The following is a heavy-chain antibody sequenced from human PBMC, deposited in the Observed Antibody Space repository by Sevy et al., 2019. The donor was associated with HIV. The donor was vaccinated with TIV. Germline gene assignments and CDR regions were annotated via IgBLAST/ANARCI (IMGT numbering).Heavy chain of an antibody. Sequence: ASVKVSCKVSGKTLTDISIHWVRQAPGKGLEWMVSFDPEDGETTYAQNFQDRVIVTEDTSTDTAYMGLSSLRFEDTAVYYCASTRDYFDNSASYFDYWGQGTLVTVSS. D-gene: IGHD3-22*01. CDR2: FDPEDGET. V-gene: IGHV1-24*01. CDR3: ASTRDYFDNSASYFDY. J-gene: IGHJ4*02. CDR1: GKTLTDIS.